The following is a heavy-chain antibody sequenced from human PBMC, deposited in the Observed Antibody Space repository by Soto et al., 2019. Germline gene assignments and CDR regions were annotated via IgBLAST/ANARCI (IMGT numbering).Heavy chain of an antibody. Sequence: QVQLVQSGAEVKKPGASVKVSCKASGYTFTSYDINWVRQATGQGLEWMGWMNPNSGNTGYAQKFQGRVTMTRNTSISTAYMELRSLRSEDTAVYYCARRGYSSSWYSYYYYGMDVWGQGTTVTVSS. CDR2: MNPNSGNT. CDR1: GYTFTSYD. J-gene: IGHJ6*02. D-gene: IGHD6-13*01. CDR3: ARRGYSSSWYSYYYYGMDV. V-gene: IGHV1-8*01.